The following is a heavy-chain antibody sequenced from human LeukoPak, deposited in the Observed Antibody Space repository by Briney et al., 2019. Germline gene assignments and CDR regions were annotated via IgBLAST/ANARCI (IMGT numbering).Heavy chain of an antibody. Sequence: PSGTLRLTCASSGFTFSSYGMSLVRQAPGKGLKWVANIKQDGSEKYYVDSVKGRFTISRDNAKNSLYLQMNSLRAEDTAVYYCARDSYGFCSSTSCYVGTDYWGQGTLVTVSS. V-gene: IGHV3-7*01. J-gene: IGHJ4*02. D-gene: IGHD2-2*01. CDR3: ARDSYGFCSSTSCYVGTDY. CDR2: IKQDGSEK. CDR1: GFTFSSYG.